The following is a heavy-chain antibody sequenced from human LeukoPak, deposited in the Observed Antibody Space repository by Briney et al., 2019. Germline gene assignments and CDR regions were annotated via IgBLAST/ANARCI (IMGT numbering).Heavy chain of an antibody. J-gene: IGHJ5*02. CDR1: GYTFTSYD. D-gene: IGHD3-22*01. CDR2: MNPNSGNT. Sequence: GASVKVSCKASGYTFTSYDINWVRQATGQGLEWMGWMNPNSGNTGYAQKFQGRVTMTRNTSISTAYMELSSLRSEDTAVYYCVRGGYYDSSGYARNWFDPWGQGTLVTVSS. CDR3: VRGGYYDSSGYARNWFDP. V-gene: IGHV1-8*01.